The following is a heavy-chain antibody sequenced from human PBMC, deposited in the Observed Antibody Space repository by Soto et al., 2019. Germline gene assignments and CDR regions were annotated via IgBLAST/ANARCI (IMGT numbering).Heavy chain of an antibody. CDR1: GFTFSSYA. J-gene: IGHJ4*02. V-gene: IGHV3-23*01. Sequence: GVPRRLSCAASGFTFSSYAMSWVRQAPGKGLEWVSAIMGSGGRTYYADSVKGRVTISRANSKNTLYLQMNSLRAEDTAVYYCAKRSDYWGQGTLVTVSS. CDR2: IMGSGGRT. CDR3: AKRSDY.